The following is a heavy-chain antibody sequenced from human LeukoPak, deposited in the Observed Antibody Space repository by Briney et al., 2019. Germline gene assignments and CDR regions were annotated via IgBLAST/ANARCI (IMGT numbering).Heavy chain of an antibody. CDR1: GYAITSGWFS. V-gene: IGHV4-30-2*01. Sequence: PSQTLSLTCTVSGYAITSGWFSWNWIRQPPGMGLEWIGCIYDRGPAYYNPSLKSLFTISVDRPKNQFFLSVTSLTAADTAVYYCARSRQASGLFNSWGQGTLVVVSS. CDR3: ARSRQASGLFNS. CDR2: IYDRGPA. J-gene: IGHJ5*01.